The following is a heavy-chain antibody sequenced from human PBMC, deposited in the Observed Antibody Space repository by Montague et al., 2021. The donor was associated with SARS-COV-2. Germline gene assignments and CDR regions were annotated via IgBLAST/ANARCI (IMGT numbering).Heavy chain of an antibody. J-gene: IGHJ4*02. CDR1: GFTFSDYW. Sequence: SLRLSCAASGFTFSDYWMTWIRQAPGKGLEWVATIKKDGTEKYYLASVKGRFTVSRENAKSSLFLQMSNVRVDDTAVYYCARADDCFDYWGRGTLSPSPQ. CDR3: ARADDCFDY. V-gene: IGHV3-7*01. CDR2: IKKDGTEK.